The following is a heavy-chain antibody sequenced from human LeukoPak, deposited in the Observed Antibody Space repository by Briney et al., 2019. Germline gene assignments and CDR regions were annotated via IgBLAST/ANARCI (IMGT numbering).Heavy chain of an antibody. CDR3: ARARVGANDY. V-gene: IGHV3-21*01. CDR1: GFTFSSYS. D-gene: IGHD1-26*01. CDR2: ISSSSSYI. J-gene: IGHJ4*02. Sequence: SGGSLRLSCAASGFTFSSYSMNWVRQAPGKGLGWVSSISSSSSYIYYADSVKGRFTISRDNAKNSLYLQMNSLRAEDTAVYYCARARVGANDYWGQGTLVTVSS.